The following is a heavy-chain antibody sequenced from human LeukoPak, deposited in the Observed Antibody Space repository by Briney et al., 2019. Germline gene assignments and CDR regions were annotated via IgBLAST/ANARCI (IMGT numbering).Heavy chain of an antibody. CDR2: ISSSSSYI. CDR1: GFTFSSYS. CDR3: ARENRIAAAMYYGMDV. J-gene: IGHJ6*02. V-gene: IGHV3-21*01. D-gene: IGHD6-13*01. Sequence: GGSLRLSCAASGFTFSSYSMNWVRQAPGKGLEWVSSISSSSSYIYYADSVKGRFTISRDNAKNSLYLQMNSLRAEDTAVYYCARENRIAAAMYYGMDVWGQGTTVTVSS.